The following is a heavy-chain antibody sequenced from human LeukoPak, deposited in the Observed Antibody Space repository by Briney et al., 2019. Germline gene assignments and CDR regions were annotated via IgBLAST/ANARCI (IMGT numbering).Heavy chain of an antibody. D-gene: IGHD3-3*01. V-gene: IGHV3-7*04. Sequence: GGSLRLSCAASGFTFSTYWMNWVRQAPGKGLEWVANIKQDGSEKYYVDSLKGRFTISRDNAKNSLYLQVNSLRAEDTGGDYCAGGSGFLVTSWGQGTLVAVSS. CDR3: AGGSGFLVTS. CDR2: IKQDGSEK. J-gene: IGHJ5*02. CDR1: GFTFSTYW.